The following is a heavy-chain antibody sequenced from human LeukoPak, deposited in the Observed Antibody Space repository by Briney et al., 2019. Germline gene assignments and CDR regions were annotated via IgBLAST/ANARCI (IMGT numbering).Heavy chain of an antibody. CDR3: ARNLSTKNYCEL. J-gene: IGHJ4*02. Sequence: GGSLRLSCAASGLTVSTNKMSWVRQAPGQGLEWVSVTFSGGTTYYADSVKGRFIISRDTSKNTLYLQLSSLRVEDTAVYYCARNLSTKNYCELWGRRTLVTVSS. V-gene: IGHV3-66*01. CDR2: TFSGGTT. CDR1: GLTVSTNK.